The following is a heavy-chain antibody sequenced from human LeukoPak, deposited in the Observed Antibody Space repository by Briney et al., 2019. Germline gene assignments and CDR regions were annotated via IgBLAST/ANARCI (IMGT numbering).Heavy chain of an antibody. CDR1: GGSISSSSYY. CDR2: IHTSGST. Sequence: PSETLSLTCTVSGGSISSSSYYWGWIRQPPGKGLEWIGRIHTSGSTNYNPSLKSRVTMSEDTSKNQFSLKLSSVSAADTAVYYCARDRYYYDSSGYYAWFDPWGQGTLVTVSS. J-gene: IGHJ5*02. D-gene: IGHD3-22*01. CDR3: ARDRYYYDSSGYYAWFDP. V-gene: IGHV4-39*07.